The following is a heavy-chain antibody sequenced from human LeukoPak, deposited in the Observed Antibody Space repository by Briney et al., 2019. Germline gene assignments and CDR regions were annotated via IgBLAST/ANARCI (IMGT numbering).Heavy chain of an antibody. J-gene: IGHJ4*02. CDR2: IYYSGGT. CDR3: ARRLFDSSASQYYLDY. D-gene: IGHD3-22*01. Sequence: SETLSLTCTVTGRSISRYYWSWIRQPREKGLDWIGHIYYSGGTNYNPSLKSRVTISVDTSKDQFSLKLTSVTAADTAVYYCARRLFDSSASQYYLDYWGQGILVTVSS. CDR1: GRSISRYY. V-gene: IGHV4-59*08.